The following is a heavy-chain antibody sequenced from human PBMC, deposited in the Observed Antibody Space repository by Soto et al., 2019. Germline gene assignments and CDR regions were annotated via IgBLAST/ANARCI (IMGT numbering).Heavy chain of an antibody. V-gene: IGHV3-74*01. Sequence: GGSLRLSCADSGCSFSSYWMHWVRQAPGKGLVWVSRINSDGSSTRYADSVKGRFTISRHSAKTTLYLQMNSLRAEDTAVYYCARDHYDFWSGYPSYYYYYGMDVWGQGTTVTVSS. CDR3: ARDHYDFWSGYPSYYYYYGMDV. CDR1: GCSFSSYW. J-gene: IGHJ6*02. CDR2: INSDGSST. D-gene: IGHD3-3*01.